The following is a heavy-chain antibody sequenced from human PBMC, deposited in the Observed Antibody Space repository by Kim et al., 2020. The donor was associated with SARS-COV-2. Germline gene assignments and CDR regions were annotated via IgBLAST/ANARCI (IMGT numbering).Heavy chain of an antibody. D-gene: IGHD3-3*01. V-gene: IGHV3-53*01. CDR1: GFTVSSNY. CDR3: AREEIWSGYGMDV. J-gene: IGHJ6*02. Sequence: PGGSLRLSCAASGFTVSSNYMSWVRQAPGKGLEWVSVIYSGGSTYYADSVKGRFTISRDNSKNTLYLQMNSLRAEDTAVYYCAREEIWSGYGMDVWGQGTTVTVSS. CDR2: IYSGGST.